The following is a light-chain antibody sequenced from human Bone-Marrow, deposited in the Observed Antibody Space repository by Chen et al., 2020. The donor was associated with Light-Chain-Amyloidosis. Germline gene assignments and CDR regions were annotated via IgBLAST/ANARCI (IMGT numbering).Light chain of an antibody. J-gene: IGLJ3*02. CDR1: SGNIATNY. V-gene: IGLV6-57*01. Sequence: NFMLTQPHSVSESLGKTVIISCTRSSGNIATNYVQWYQQRPGSSPTTVIYEDDQRPSGVPDRLSGSSERSVNSAIFTVSGLKSEDEADFHWQSCHGSSQGAFGGGTKMTVL. CDR3: QSCHGSSQGA. CDR2: EDD.